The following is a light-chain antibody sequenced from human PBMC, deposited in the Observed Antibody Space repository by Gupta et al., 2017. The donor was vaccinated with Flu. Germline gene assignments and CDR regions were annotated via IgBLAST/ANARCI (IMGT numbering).Light chain of an antibody. J-gene: IGKJ4*01. CDR2: DAS. CDR3: QQYSNWPPLT. CDR1: QSVSSN. V-gene: IGKV3-15*01. Sequence: EVVMTQSPATLSVSPGERVTLSCRASQSVSSNLAWYQQKPGQAPRLLIYDASTRATGIPARFSASGSVTSFTLTISSLQSEDSAIYYCQQYSNWPPLTFGGGTKVELK.